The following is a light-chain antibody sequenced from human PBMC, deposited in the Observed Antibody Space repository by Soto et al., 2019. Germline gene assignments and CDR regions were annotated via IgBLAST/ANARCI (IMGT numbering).Light chain of an antibody. CDR1: QSIDTH. V-gene: IGKV1-39*01. CDR3: LQTYSPPAT. CDR2: EAS. J-gene: IGKJ1*01. Sequence: DIRMTQSPSSLSASVGDRVTIACRASQSIDTHLNWYQQHPGKAPNALIYEASNLQSGVPSRFSGSGSGTDFTLTISGLQPDDSATYYCLQTYSPPATFGQGTKVEIK.